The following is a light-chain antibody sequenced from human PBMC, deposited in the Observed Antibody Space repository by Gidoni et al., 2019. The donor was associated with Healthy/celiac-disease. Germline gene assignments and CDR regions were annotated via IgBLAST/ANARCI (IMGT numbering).Light chain of an antibody. CDR1: SSNLGAGYA. CDR3: QSYDSSLSGSGV. J-gene: IGLJ3*02. Sequence: QSVLPQPPSVSSPPGQLVTISCTGSSSNLGAGYAVPLSQQLPGTAPKLLIYGNSNRPSGVPDRFAGSKSGTSASLAITGLQAEDEADYYCQSYDSSLSGSGVFGGGTKLTVL. V-gene: IGLV1-40*01. CDR2: GNS.